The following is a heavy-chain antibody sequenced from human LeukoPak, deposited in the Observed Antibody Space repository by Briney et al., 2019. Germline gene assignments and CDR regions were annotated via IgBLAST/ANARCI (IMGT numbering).Heavy chain of an antibody. V-gene: IGHV4-59*08. CDR2: IYYSGST. CDR3: ARLPRWYYFDY. J-gene: IGHJ4*02. Sequence: SETLSLTCTVSGGSISSYYWSWIRQPPGKGLERIGYIYYSGSTNYNPSLKSRVTISVDTSKNQFTLKLSSVTAADTAVYYCARLPRWYYFDYWGQGTLVTVSS. D-gene: IGHD6-13*01. CDR1: GGSISSYY.